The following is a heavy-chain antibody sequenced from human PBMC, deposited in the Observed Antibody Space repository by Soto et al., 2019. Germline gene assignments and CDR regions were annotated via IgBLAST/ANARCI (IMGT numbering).Heavy chain of an antibody. CDR1: GFTFSSYA. J-gene: IGHJ5*02. CDR2: ISYDGSNK. V-gene: IGHV3-30-3*01. Sequence: GGSLRLSCAASGFTFSSYAMHWVRQAPGKGLEWVAVISYDGSNKYYADSVKGRFTISRDNSKNTLYLQMNSLRAEDTAVYYCARDRGYSSSWYEVYWFDPWGQGTLVTVSS. CDR3: ARDRGYSSSWYEVYWFDP. D-gene: IGHD6-13*01.